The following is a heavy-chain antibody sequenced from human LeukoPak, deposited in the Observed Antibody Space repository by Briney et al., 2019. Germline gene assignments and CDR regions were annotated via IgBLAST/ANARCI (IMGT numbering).Heavy chain of an antibody. V-gene: IGHV3-48*01. CDR1: GFTFSSYS. Sequence: GGSLRLSCAASGFTFSSYSMNWVRQAPGKGLEWVSYISSSSSTIYYADSVKGRFTISRDNAKNPLYLQMNSLRAEDTAVYYCARDNGGYALDYWGQGTLVTVSS. CDR3: ARDNGGYALDY. CDR2: ISSSSSTI. J-gene: IGHJ4*02. D-gene: IGHD5-12*01.